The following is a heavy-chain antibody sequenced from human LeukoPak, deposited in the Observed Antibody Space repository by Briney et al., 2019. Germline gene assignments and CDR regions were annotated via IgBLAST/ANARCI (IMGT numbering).Heavy chain of an antibody. V-gene: IGHV4-38-2*02. J-gene: IGHJ4*02. D-gene: IGHD3-10*01. CDR3: AREYERFGVYFFDY. CDR2: IYHSGST. CDR1: GGSISSYY. Sequence: SETLSLTCTVSGGSISSYYWGWIRQPPGKGLEWIGSIYHSGSTYYNPSLKSRVTISVDTSKNQFSLKLSSVTAADTAVYYCAREYERFGVYFFDYWGQGTLVTVSS.